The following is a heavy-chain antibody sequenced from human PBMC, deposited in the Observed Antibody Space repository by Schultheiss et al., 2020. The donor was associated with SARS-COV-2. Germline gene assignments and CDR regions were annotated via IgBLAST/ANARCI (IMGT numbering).Heavy chain of an antibody. CDR2: IYYSGST. Sequence: LRLSCTVSGGSISSGGYYWSWIRQHPGKGLEWIGYIYYSGSTYYNPSLKSRVTISVDTSKNQFSLKLSSVTAADTAVYYCARVPRSGYYDTSGYYSGWFDPWGQGTLVTVSS. CDR1: GGSISSGGYY. V-gene: IGHV4-31*03. CDR3: ARVPRSGYYDTSGYYSGWFDP. J-gene: IGHJ5*02. D-gene: IGHD3-22*01.